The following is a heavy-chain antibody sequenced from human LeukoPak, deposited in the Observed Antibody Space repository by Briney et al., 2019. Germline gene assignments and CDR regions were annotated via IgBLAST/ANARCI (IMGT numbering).Heavy chain of an antibody. J-gene: IGHJ4*02. CDR2: INPNSGGT. D-gene: IGHD2-15*01. Sequence: ASVKVSCKASGYTFTIYYMHWVRQAPGQGLEWMGWINPNSGGTNYAQKFQGRVTMTRDTSISTAYMELSRLRSGDTAVYYCARERGYCSGGSCYFDYWGQGTLVTVSS. V-gene: IGHV1-2*02. CDR3: ARERGYCSGGSCYFDY. CDR1: GYTFTIYY.